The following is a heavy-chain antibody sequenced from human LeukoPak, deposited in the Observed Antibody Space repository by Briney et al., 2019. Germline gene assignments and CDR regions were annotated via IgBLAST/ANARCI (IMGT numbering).Heavy chain of an antibody. V-gene: IGHV3-30*04. Sequence: PGGSLRLSCAASGFTFSSFAMHWVRQAPGKGLEWVAIISYDGSNKDYADSVKGRFTISRDNSKNILYMQVDRLRPEDTALYYCARKRSAGADDPFDVWGQGTMVTVSS. CDR2: ISYDGSNK. J-gene: IGHJ3*01. CDR3: ARKRSAGADDPFDV. D-gene: IGHD1-26*01. CDR1: GFTFSSFA.